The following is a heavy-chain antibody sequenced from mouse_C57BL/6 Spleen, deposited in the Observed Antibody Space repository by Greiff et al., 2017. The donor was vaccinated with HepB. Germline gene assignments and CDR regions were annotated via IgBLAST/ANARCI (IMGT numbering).Heavy chain of an antibody. CDR3: ARHTPPQGYAMDY. CDR1: GFSLTSYG. CDR2: IWSDGST. Sequence: QVQLKQSGPGLVAPSQSLSITCTVSGFSLTSYGVHWVRQPPGKGLEWLVVIWSDGSTTYNSALKSRLSISKDNSKSQVFLKMNSLQTDDTAMYYCARHTPPQGYAMDYWGQGTSVTVSS. J-gene: IGHJ4*01. V-gene: IGHV2-6-1*01. D-gene: IGHD3-1*01.